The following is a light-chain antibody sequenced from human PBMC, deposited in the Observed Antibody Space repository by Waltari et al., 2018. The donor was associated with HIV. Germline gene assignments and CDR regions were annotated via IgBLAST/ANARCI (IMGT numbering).Light chain of an antibody. CDR3: CSYAGTGPPK. V-gene: IGLV2-23*01. Sequence: QSALTQPASVSGSPGQSITISCTGTITDLGSYDVVSWYQQRPGKAPKLMIYEGTKRPPGVSDRFSGSNSGNTASLTISGLQAEDEADYYCCSYAGTGPPKFGGGTDVTVL. J-gene: IGLJ3*02. CDR2: EGT. CDR1: ITDLGSYDV.